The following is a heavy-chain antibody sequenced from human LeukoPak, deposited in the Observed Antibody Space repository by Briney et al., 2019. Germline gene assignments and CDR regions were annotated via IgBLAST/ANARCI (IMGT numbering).Heavy chain of an antibody. CDR1: GFTFSSYA. D-gene: IGHD3-10*01. J-gene: IGHJ4*02. V-gene: IGHV3-30*01. CDR3: ARGYGSGKDYFDY. Sequence: GRSLRLSCAASGFTFSSYAMHWVRQAPGKGVEWVAVISYDGSNKYYADSVKGRFTISRDNSKNTLYLQMNSLRAEDTAVYYCARGYGSGKDYFDYWGQGTLVTVSS. CDR2: ISYDGSNK.